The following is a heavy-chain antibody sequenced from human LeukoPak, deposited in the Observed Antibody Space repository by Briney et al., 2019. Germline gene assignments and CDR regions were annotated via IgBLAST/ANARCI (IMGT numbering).Heavy chain of an antibody. D-gene: IGHD6-13*01. Sequence: GGSLRLSCAASGFTFSSYEMNWVRQAPGKGLEWVSAISGSGGSTYYADSVKGRFTISRDNSKNTLYLQMNSLRAEDTAVYYCANLPGIAAECWGQGTLVTVSS. J-gene: IGHJ4*02. V-gene: IGHV3-23*01. CDR2: ISGSGGST. CDR3: ANLPGIAAEC. CDR1: GFTFSSYE.